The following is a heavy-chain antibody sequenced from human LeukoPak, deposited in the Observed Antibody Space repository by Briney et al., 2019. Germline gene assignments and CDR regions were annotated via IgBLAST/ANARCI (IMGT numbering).Heavy chain of an antibody. D-gene: IGHD2-15*01. CDR3: AKDGGSDPDSFDI. V-gene: IGHV3-30*02. CDR2: IRYDGSNK. J-gene: IGHJ3*02. Sequence: PGGSLRLSCAASGFIFNTYVMHWVRQAPGKGLEWLAFIRYDGSNKNYADSVKGRFTISRDNTKNSLYLQTNSLRAEDTAVYYCAKDGGSDPDSFDIWGQGTMVTVSS. CDR1: GFIFNTYV.